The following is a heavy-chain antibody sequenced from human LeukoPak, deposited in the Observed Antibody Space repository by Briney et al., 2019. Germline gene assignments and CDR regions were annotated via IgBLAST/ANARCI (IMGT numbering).Heavy chain of an antibody. J-gene: IGHJ6*02. Sequence: ASVKVSCKVSGYTLTELSMHWVRQAPGKGLEWMGGFDPEDGETIYAQKFQGRVTMTEDTSTDTAYMELSSLRSEDTAVYYCATGPPRDYGSGSFYYYGMDVWGQGTTVTVSS. CDR1: GYTLTELS. CDR3: ATGPPRDYGSGSFYYYGMDV. V-gene: IGHV1-24*01. D-gene: IGHD3-10*01. CDR2: FDPEDGET.